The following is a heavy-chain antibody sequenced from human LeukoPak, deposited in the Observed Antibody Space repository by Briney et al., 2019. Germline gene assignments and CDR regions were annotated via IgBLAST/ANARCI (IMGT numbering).Heavy chain of an antibody. V-gene: IGHV1-69*05. D-gene: IGHD6-13*01. CDR3: ARVPNSSSWQTYYYYMDV. CDR1: GGTFSSYA. CDR2: IIPIFGTT. Sequence: SVKVSCKASGGTFSSYAISWVRQAPGQGLEWMGGIIPIFGTTNYAQKFQGRVTITTDESTSTAYMELSSLRSEDTAVYYCARVPNSSSWQTYYYYMDVWGKGTTVTVSS. J-gene: IGHJ6*03.